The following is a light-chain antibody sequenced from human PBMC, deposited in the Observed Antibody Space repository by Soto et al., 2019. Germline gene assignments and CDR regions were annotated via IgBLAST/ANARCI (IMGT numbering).Light chain of an antibody. CDR3: QSHDSSLHASV. CDR2: GNT. V-gene: IGLV1-40*01. CDR1: SSNIGAGYD. Sequence: QLVLTQPPSVSGAPGQRVSISCTGSSSNIGAGYDVHWYLQLPGTAPKLLIYGNTNRPSGVPDRFSGSKSGSPASLAITGLQAEDEADYYCQSHDSSLHASVFGTGTKVTVL. J-gene: IGLJ1*01.